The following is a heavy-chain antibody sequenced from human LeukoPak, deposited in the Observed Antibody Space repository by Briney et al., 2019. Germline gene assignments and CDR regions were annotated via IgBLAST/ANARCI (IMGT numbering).Heavy chain of an antibody. CDR1: GYTFTSYG. CDR3: ARDDGYCSGGSCPYYYYGMDV. J-gene: IGHJ6*02. V-gene: IGHV1-18*01. D-gene: IGHD2-15*01. Sequence: GASVKVSCKASGYTFTSYGISWVRQAPGQGLEWMGWISAYNGNTNYAQKLQGRVTMTTDTSTSTAYMELRNLRSDDTAVYYCARDDGYCSGGSCPYYYYGMDVWGQGTTVTVSS. CDR2: ISAYNGNT.